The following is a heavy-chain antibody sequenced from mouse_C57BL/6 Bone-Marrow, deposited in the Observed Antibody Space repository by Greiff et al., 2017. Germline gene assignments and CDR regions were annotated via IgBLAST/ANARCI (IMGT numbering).Heavy chain of an antibody. CDR2: IYPRSGNT. Sequence: VQGVESGAELARPGASVKLSCKASGYTFTSYGISWVKQRTGQGLEWIGEIYPRSGNTYYNEKFKGKATLTADKSSSTAYMELRSLTSEDSAVYFCARGGYPWFAYWGQGTLVTVSA. J-gene: IGHJ3*01. D-gene: IGHD2-2*01. V-gene: IGHV1-81*01. CDR1: GYTFTSYG. CDR3: ARGGYPWFAY.